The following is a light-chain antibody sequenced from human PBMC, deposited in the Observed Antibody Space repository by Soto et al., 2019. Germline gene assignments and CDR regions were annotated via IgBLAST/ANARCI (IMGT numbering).Light chain of an antibody. CDR2: WAS. Sequence: DIVMTQSPDSLAVSLGGRATINCKSSQSVSNYLTWYQQKPGQPPKLLIYWASTRESAVPDRFSGSGSGTDFTLTISSLQAEDVAVYYCHQFYSSPFAFGPGTKVDLK. J-gene: IGKJ3*01. CDR3: HQFYSSPFA. V-gene: IGKV4-1*01. CDR1: QSVSNY.